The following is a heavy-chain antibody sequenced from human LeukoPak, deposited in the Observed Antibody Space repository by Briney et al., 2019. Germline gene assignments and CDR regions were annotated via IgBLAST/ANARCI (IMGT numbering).Heavy chain of an antibody. V-gene: IGHV1-24*01. CDR3: ATSKSGSYWDYFDY. D-gene: IGHD1-26*01. J-gene: IGHJ4*02. CDR1: GYTLTELS. Sequence: EASVKVSCKVSGYTLTELSMHWVRQAPGKGLEWMGGFDPEDGETIYAQKFQGRVTMTEDTSTDTAYMELSSLRSEDTAVYYCATSKSGSYWDYFDYWGQGTLVTVSS. CDR2: FDPEDGET.